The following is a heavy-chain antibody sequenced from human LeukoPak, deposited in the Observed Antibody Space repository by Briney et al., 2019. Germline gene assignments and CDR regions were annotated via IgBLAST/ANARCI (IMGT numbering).Heavy chain of an antibody. CDR3: ARRVGYCSGGSCSMFDY. D-gene: IGHD2-15*01. CDR1: GYSFTSYW. J-gene: IGHJ4*02. CDR2: IYPGDSDT. V-gene: IGHV5-51*01. Sequence: GESLKISCKGSGYSFTSYWIGWVRQMPGKGLEWMGIIYPGDSDTRYSPSFQGQVTISADKSISTAYLQWSSLKASDTAMYYCARRVGYCSGGSCSMFDYWGQGTLVAVSS.